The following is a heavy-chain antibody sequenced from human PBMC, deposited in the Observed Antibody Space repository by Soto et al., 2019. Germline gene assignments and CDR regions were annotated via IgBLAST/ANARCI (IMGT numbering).Heavy chain of an antibody. Sequence: SETLCLTCTVSGDYIGRGGYYWTWIRQHPGKGLEWIAYIYTTGSTYYNPSLKSRVGISVDTSKNQFSLKLSSVTAADTAVYYCARGIPVSGSFDYWGQGTLVTVFS. CDR1: GDYIGRGGYY. V-gene: IGHV4-31*03. CDR2: IYTTGST. D-gene: IGHD6-19*01. CDR3: ARGIPVSGSFDY. J-gene: IGHJ4*02.